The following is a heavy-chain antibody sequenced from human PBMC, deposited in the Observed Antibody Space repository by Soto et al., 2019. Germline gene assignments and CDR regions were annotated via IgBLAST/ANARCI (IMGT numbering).Heavy chain of an antibody. V-gene: IGHV4-34*01. J-gene: IGHJ6*03. CDR2: INHSGST. Sequence: SETLSLTCAVYGGSFSGYYWSWIRQPPGKGLEWIGEINHSGSTNYNPSLKSRVTITVDTSKNQFSLKLSSVTAADTAVYYCARVRRIAAAGKRHYYYYMDVWGKGTTVTVSS. D-gene: IGHD6-13*01. CDR1: GGSFSGYY. CDR3: ARVRRIAAAGKRHYYYYMDV.